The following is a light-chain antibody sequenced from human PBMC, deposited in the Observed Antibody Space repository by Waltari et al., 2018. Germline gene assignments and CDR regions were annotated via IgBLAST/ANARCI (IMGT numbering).Light chain of an antibody. J-gene: IGLJ1*01. Sequence: QSVLTQPPSASGTPGQRVTISCSGSNSNIGSNSVCWFQQLPGTAPKLLIYGNDHRPSVVPDRFSGSKSGTSASLAISGLQSEDEADYYCATWDDSQRVFGTGTKVTVL. V-gene: IGLV1-44*01. CDR2: GND. CDR3: ATWDDSQRV. CDR1: NSNIGSNS.